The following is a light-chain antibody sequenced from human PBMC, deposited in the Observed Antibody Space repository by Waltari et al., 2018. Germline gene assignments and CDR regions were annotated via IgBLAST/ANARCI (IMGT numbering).Light chain of an antibody. V-gene: IGLV3-19*01. J-gene: IGLJ1*01. CDR2: GKY. CDR1: SPSDHS. Sequence: SSELTQDPAVSVALGQTVRITCPGDSPSDHSGRWYQQKPGQAPVLVIYGKYNRPSGIPDRFSGSGSGNTASLTIAGAQAEDEADYYCCSRGSSGSSVVFGPGTKVSVL. CDR3: CSRGSSGSSVV.